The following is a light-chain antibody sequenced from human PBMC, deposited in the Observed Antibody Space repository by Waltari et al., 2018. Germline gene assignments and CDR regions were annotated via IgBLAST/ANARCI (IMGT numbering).Light chain of an antibody. Sequence: EIVLTQSPRTLSLSPGERATLSCRASQFVLGVYLAWYQQKPGQATRLLISGASDRATDIPDRFSGSESGTEFTLTSNRLEPEDFALYFCHQYYISPWTFGQGTKVEVK. CDR2: GAS. J-gene: IGKJ1*01. CDR3: HQYYISPWT. V-gene: IGKV3-20*01. CDR1: QFVLGVY.